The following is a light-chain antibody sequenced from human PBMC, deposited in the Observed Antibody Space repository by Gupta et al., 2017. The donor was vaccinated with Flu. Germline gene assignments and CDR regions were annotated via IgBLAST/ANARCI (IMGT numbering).Light chain of an antibody. CDR1: SSNIGSNY. J-gene: IGLJ3*02. CDR2: RNN. V-gene: IGLV1-47*01. CDR3: AAWDDSLSGRV. Sequence: XSVLTQPPSASGTPGQRVTISCSGSSSNIGSNYVYWYQQLPGTAPKLLIYRNNQRPSGVPDRFSGSKSGTSASLAISGLRSEDEADYYCAAWDDSLSGRVFGGGTKLTVL.